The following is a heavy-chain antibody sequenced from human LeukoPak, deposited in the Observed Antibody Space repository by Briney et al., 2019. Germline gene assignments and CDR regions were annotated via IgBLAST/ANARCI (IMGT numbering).Heavy chain of an antibody. Sequence: GGSLRLSCAASGFTFYDYAMHWVRQAPGKGLEWVSLISWDGGSTYYADSVKGRFTISRDNSKNSLYLQMNSLRAEDTALYYCAKEHVATNPSIHTYYMDVWGKGTTVTVSS. CDR3: AKEHVATNPSIHTYYMDV. J-gene: IGHJ6*03. CDR1: GFTFYDYA. D-gene: IGHD5-12*01. V-gene: IGHV3-43D*03. CDR2: ISWDGGST.